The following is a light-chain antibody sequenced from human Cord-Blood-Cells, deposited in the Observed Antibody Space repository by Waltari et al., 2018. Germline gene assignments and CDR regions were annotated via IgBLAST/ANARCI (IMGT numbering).Light chain of an antibody. V-gene: IGLV2-23*03. CDR3: CSYAGSSTFVV. J-gene: IGLJ2*01. CDR2: EGS. Sequence: QSALTHPASVSGSPGQSLTISCTGTSSAVGSYNLVPWYQQHPGKAPKLIIYEGSKRPSGVSNRFSGSKSGNTASLTISGLQAEDEADYYCCSYAGSSTFVVFGGGTKLTVL. CDR1: SSAVGSYNL.